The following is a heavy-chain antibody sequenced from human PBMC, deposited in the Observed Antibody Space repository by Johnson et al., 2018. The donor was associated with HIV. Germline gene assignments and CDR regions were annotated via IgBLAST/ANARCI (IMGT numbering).Heavy chain of an antibody. Sequence: VQVVESGGGVVQPGRSLRLSCAASGFTFSSYAMHWVRQAPGKGLEYVSAISSNGGSTYYANSVKGRVTISRDNSKNTLYLQMGSLRAEDMAVYYCASVGRGPMGVACDVWGQGTMVTVSS. D-gene: IGHD3-16*01. V-gene: IGHV3-64*01. CDR2: ISSNGGST. CDR3: ASVGRGPMGVACDV. CDR1: GFTFSSYA. J-gene: IGHJ3*01.